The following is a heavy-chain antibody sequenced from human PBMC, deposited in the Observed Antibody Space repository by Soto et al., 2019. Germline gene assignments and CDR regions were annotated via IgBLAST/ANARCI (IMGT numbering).Heavy chain of an antibody. D-gene: IGHD2-2*02. Sequence: QVQLVQSGAEVKKPGSSVKVSCKASGGTFSSYAISWVRQAPGQGLEWMGGIIPIFGTANYAQKFQGRVTITADKSTSTAYMKLSSLGSEDTAVYYCARDGIVVVPAAIGDHYYYYYGMDVWGQGTTVTVSS. CDR3: ARDGIVVVPAAIGDHYYYYYGMDV. CDR1: GGTFSSYA. V-gene: IGHV1-69*06. J-gene: IGHJ6*02. CDR2: IIPIFGTA.